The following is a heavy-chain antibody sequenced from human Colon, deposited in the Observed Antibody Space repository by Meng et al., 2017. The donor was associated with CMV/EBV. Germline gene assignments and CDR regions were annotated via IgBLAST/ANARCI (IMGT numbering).Heavy chain of an antibody. J-gene: IGHJ4*02. D-gene: IGHD1-1*01. Sequence: GSLRLSCAVYGGSISGSFWSWIRLTPGKGLEWMGYIYYSGSATYSPSLRSRITISVDTSKNQFSLNLRSVTAADTAMYFCARGLGHASNNSLDYWGQGTLVTVSS. CDR2: IYYSGSA. V-gene: IGHV4-34*11. CDR3: ARGLGHASNNSLDY. CDR1: GGSISGSF.